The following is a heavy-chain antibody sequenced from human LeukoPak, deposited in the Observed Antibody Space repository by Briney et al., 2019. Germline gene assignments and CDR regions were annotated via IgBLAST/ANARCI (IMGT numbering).Heavy chain of an antibody. J-gene: IGHJ5*02. CDR2: IYTSGST. D-gene: IGHD5-18*01. Sequence: SQTLSLTCTVSGVSISSGSYYWSWIRQPAGQGLEWIGRIYTSGSTNYNPSLKSRVTISVDTSKNQFSLKLSSVTAADTAVYYCARAGYSYGRGWFDPWGQGTLVTVSS. CDR3: ARAGYSYGRGWFDP. V-gene: IGHV4-61*02. CDR1: GVSISSGSYY.